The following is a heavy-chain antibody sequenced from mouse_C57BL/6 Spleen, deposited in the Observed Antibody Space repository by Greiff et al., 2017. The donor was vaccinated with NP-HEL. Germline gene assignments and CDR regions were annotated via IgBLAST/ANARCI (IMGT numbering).Heavy chain of an antibody. D-gene: IGHD3-2*02. CDR3: TTNSSVDY. CDR2: IDPENGDT. Sequence: EVQLQQSGAELVRPGASVKLSCTASGFNITDYYMHWVKQRPEQGLEWIGWIDPENGDTEYASKFQGKATITADTSSDTAYLQLSSLTSEDTAVYYSTTNSSVDYWGQGTTLTVSS. J-gene: IGHJ2*01. CDR1: GFNITDYY. V-gene: IGHV14-4*01.